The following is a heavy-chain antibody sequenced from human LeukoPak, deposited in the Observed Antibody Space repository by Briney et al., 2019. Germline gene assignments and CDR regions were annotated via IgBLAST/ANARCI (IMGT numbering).Heavy chain of an antibody. CDR2: IYYSRST. Sequence: PSETLSLTCTVSGGSISSYYWSWIRQPPGKGLEWIGYIYYSRSTNYNPSLKSRVTISVDTSKNQFSLKLSSVTAADTAVYYCARGPYSGSYEFDYWGQGTLVTVSS. V-gene: IGHV4-59*01. CDR3: ARGPYSGSYEFDY. CDR1: GGSISSYY. D-gene: IGHD1-26*01. J-gene: IGHJ4*02.